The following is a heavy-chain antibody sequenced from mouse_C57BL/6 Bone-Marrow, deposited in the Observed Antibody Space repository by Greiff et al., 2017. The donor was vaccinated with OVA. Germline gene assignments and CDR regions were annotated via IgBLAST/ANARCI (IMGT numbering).Heavy chain of an antibody. CDR2: IRNKANGYTT. Sequence: EVQVVESGGGLVQPGGSLSLSCAASGFTFTDYYMSWVRQPPGKALEWLGFIRNKANGYTTEYSASVKGRFTISRDNSQSILYLQMNALRAEDSATYYCARYESSGYDFDYWGQGTTLTVSS. J-gene: IGHJ2*01. CDR1: GFTFTDYY. V-gene: IGHV7-3*01. CDR3: ARYESSGYDFDY. D-gene: IGHD3-2*02.